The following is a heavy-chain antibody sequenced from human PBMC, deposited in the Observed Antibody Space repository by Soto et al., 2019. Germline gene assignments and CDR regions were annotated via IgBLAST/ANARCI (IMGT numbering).Heavy chain of an antibody. CDR2: ISYDGSNK. V-gene: IGHV3-30*04. CDR3: VKDGSSGWPYYYGLDV. J-gene: IGHJ6*02. CDR1: GFTFSGSA. D-gene: IGHD6-19*01. Sequence: PGGSLRLSCAASGFTFSGSAMHWVRQASGKGLEWVAVISYDGSNKYYADSVKGRFTIARDNSKNTLFLHMSSLRAEDTAVYYCVKDGSSGWPYYYGLDVWGQGTSVTVSS.